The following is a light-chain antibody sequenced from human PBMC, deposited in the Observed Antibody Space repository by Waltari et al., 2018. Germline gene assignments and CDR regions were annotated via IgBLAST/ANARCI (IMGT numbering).Light chain of an antibody. V-gene: IGKV2-28*01. CDR3: MQPLETPWT. Sequence: DIVMTQSPLSLPVTPGEPASISCRSSQSLLHVDGYNYLDWYLQKPGQSPPVLIYMGSNRAAGVPDRFSGSGSGTDFTLKISRVEAEDVGVYYCMQPLETPWTFGQGTKVEIK. J-gene: IGKJ1*01. CDR1: QSLLHVDGYNY. CDR2: MGS.